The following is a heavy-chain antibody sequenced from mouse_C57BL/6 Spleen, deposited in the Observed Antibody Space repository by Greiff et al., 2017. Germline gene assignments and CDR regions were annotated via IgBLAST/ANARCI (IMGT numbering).Heavy chain of an antibody. V-gene: IGHV1-80*01. D-gene: IGHD4-1*01. CDR1: GYAFSSYW. CDR2: IYPGDGDT. CDR3: ARGDGTGYFDY. J-gene: IGHJ2*01. Sequence: VQLQESGAELVKPGASVKISCKASGYAFSSYWMNWVKQRPGKGLEWIGQIYPGDGDTNYNGKFKGKATLTADKSSSTAYMQLSSLTSEDSAVYFCARGDGTGYFDYWGQGTTLTVSS.